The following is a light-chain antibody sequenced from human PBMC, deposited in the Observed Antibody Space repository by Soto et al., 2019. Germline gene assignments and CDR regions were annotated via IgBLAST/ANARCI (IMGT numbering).Light chain of an antibody. Sequence: QSVLTQPPSVSAAPGQKVTISCSGSSSNIANNYVSWYQKFPQTAPKLLIYDNDKRPSGIPDRFSGSKSGTSATLGITGLQTGDEADYYCGTWDSSLSAWVFGGGTQLTVL. CDR1: SSNIANNY. J-gene: IGLJ3*02. V-gene: IGLV1-51*01. CDR3: GTWDSSLSAWV. CDR2: DND.